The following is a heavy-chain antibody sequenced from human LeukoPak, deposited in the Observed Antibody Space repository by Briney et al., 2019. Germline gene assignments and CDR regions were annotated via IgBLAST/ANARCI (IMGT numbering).Heavy chain of an antibody. D-gene: IGHD3-22*01. J-gene: IGHJ3*02. Sequence: SETLSLTCAVYGGSFSGYYWSWIRQPPGKGLEWIGEINHSGSTNYNPSLKSRVTISVDTSKNQFSLRLNSVTAADTAVYYCARESYYDSSGYSHDAFDIWGQGTMVTVSS. CDR1: GGSFSGYY. V-gene: IGHV4-34*01. CDR3: ARESYYDSSGYSHDAFDI. CDR2: INHSGST.